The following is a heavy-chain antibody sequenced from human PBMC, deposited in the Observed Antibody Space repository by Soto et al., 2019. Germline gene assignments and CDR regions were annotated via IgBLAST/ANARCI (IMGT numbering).Heavy chain of an antibody. CDR1: CGTFSSYA. V-gene: IGHV1-69*13. J-gene: IGHJ3*02. CDR2: IIPIFGTA. CDR3: ATNLYSGSSLDAFDI. Sequence: GASVKVSFKAACGTFSSYAISWVRQAPGQGLEWMGGIIPIFGTANYAQKFQGRVTITADESTSTAYMELSSLRSEDTAVYYCATNLYSGSSLDAFDIWGQGTMVTVSS. D-gene: IGHD1-26*01.